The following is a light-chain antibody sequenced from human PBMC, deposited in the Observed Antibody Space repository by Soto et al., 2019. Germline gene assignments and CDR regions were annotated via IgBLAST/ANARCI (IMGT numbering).Light chain of an antibody. CDR3: QHYNSYSDA. CDR1: RTISSW. Sequence: DIPMTQSPSTLSGSVGDRVTITCRASRTISSWLAWYQQKPGKAPKLLIYKASTFKSGVPSRFSGSGSGTEFTLTISSLQPDDFATYYCQHYNSYSDAFGQGTKVEIK. J-gene: IGKJ1*01. V-gene: IGKV1-5*03. CDR2: KAS.